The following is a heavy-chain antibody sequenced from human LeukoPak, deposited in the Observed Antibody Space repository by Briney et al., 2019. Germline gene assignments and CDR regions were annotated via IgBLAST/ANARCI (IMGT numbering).Heavy chain of an antibody. CDR2: IYSGGST. CDR1: GFTVSSNY. CDR3: ARVPGYCSGGSCYSFDY. Sequence: PGGSLRLSCAASGFTVSSNYMSWVRQAPGKGLEWVSVIYSGGSTYYADSVKGRFTISRDNSKNTLYLQMNSLRAEDTAVYYCARVPGYCSGGSCYSFDYWGQGTLVTVSS. V-gene: IGHV3-66*01. D-gene: IGHD2-15*01. J-gene: IGHJ4*02.